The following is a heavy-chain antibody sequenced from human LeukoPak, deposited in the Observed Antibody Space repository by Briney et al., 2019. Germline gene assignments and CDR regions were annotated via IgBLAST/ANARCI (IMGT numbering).Heavy chain of an antibody. CDR2: FLTNTGAT. V-gene: IGHV1-2*02. Sequence: GASVKVSCKTSEYAFTDYSIHWVRQAPGQGLEWLGWFLTNTGATVYAPKFQDRINMTRDASITTAYMGLSSLTSDDTAVYYCARVTGNSSWFDPWGQGTLVTVSS. D-gene: IGHD1-14*01. CDR1: EYAFTDYS. J-gene: IGHJ5*02. CDR3: ARVTGNSSWFDP.